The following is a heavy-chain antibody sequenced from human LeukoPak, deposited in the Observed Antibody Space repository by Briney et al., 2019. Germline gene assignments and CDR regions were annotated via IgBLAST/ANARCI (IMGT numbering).Heavy chain of an antibody. CDR3: AREVGPVTSHRIDS. Sequence: SETLSLTCTVSGDSISSSCWSWSRQPPGKGLEWIGSICHSGISGNTYYNPSLKSRVTISLDTPKNQFSLKLSSVTAADTAVYSCAREVGPVTSHRIDSWGQGSLVTASS. J-gene: IGHJ4*02. V-gene: IGHV4-59*04. CDR2: ICHSGISGNT. D-gene: IGHD1-26*01. CDR1: GDSISSSC.